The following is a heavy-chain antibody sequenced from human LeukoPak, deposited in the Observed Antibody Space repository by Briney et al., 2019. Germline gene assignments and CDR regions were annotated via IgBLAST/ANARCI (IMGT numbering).Heavy chain of an antibody. D-gene: IGHD6-19*01. CDR1: GFTFSSYA. V-gene: IGHV3-30*04. Sequence: GGSLRLSCAASGFTFSSYAMHWVRKAPGQGLEWVSVISYDGSNKYYADSVKGRFTISRDNSKNTLYLQMNSLRAEDTAVYYCARDPTAGSGWFGRGYFDYWGQGTLVTVSS. CDR3: ARDPTAGSGWFGRGYFDY. J-gene: IGHJ4*02. CDR2: ISYDGSNK.